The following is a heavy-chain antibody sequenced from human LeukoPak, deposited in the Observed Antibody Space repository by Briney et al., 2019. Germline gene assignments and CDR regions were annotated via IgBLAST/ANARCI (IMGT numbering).Heavy chain of an antibody. CDR1: GFSFSIYS. CDR2: ISSSSSTI. D-gene: IGHD3-22*01. J-gene: IGHJ4*02. CDR3: ARGFEGPNYYYDSSDGFDY. V-gene: IGHV3-48*01. Sequence: GGSLRLSCAASGFSFSIYSMNWVRQAPGKGLEWVSYISSSSSTIYYADSVKGRFTISRDNAKNSLYLQMNSLRAEDTAVYYCARGFEGPNYYYDSSDGFDYWGQGTLVTVSS.